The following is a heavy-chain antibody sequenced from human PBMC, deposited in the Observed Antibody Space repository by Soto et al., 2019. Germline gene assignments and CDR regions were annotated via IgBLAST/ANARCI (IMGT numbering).Heavy chain of an antibody. CDR3: ARQAVAGTSAFAI. J-gene: IGHJ3*02. Sequence: QVQLVQSGAEVKKPGSSVKVSCKASGGTFSSYTISWVRQAPGQGLEWMGRIIPILGIANYAQKFQGRVTITADKSTSTAYMELSSLTSEDTAVYYCARQAVAGTSAFAIWGQGTMVTVSS. CDR1: GGTFSSYT. CDR2: IIPILGIA. V-gene: IGHV1-69*02. D-gene: IGHD6-19*01.